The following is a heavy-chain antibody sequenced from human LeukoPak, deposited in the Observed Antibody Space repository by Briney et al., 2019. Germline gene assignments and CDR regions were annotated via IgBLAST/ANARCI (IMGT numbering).Heavy chain of an antibody. Sequence: SVTVSFKASGFTFTSSAMQWVRQARGQGLEWIGWIVVGSGNTNYTQKFQERVTITRDMSTSTAYMELSSLRSEDTAVYYCAADPAYDSSGYPLPGFDYWGQGTLVTVSS. D-gene: IGHD3-22*01. CDR2: IVVGSGNT. J-gene: IGHJ4*02. CDR1: GFTFTSSA. CDR3: AADPAYDSSGYPLPGFDY. V-gene: IGHV1-58*02.